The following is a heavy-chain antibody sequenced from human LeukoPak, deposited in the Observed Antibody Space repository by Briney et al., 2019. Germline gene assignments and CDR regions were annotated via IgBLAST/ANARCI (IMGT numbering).Heavy chain of an antibody. CDR1: GGSISSGGYS. D-gene: IGHD3-3*01. J-gene: IGHJ4*02. Sequence: SQTLSLTCAVSGGSISSGGYSWSWIRQPPGKGLEWIGYIYHSGSTNYNPSLKSRVTISVDTSKNQFSLKLSSVTAADTAVYYCARSRRRAIFGVVNPQEFDYWGQGTLVTVSS. V-gene: IGHV4-30-2*02. CDR2: IYHSGST. CDR3: ARSRRRAIFGVVNPQEFDY.